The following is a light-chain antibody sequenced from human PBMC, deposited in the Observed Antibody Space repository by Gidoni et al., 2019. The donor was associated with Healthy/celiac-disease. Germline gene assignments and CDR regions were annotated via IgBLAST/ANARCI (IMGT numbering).Light chain of an antibody. V-gene: IGKV3-11*01. CDR1: QSVSSY. Sequence: EIVLTQSPATLSLSPGERATLSCRASQSVSSYLAWYQQKPGQAPRLLIYDASNRAPGIPARFSGSGSGTDFTLTISGLEPEDFAVYYCQQRSNWPPALTFGGGTKVEIK. CDR2: DAS. J-gene: IGKJ4*01. CDR3: QQRSNWPPALT.